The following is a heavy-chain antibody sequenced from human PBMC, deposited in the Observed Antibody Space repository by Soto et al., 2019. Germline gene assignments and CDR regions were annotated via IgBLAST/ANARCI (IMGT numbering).Heavy chain of an antibody. D-gene: IGHD4-17*01. CDR2: ISYDGSNK. CDR3: ARRPVTYYFDY. Sequence: ESGGGVVQPGRSLRLSCAASGFTFSNYAMHWVRQAPGKGLEWVAVISYDGSNKYYADSVKGRFTISRDNSKNTLYLQMNSLRAEDTAVYYCARRPVTYYFDYWGQGTRFTVSA. V-gene: IGHV3-30-3*01. J-gene: IGHJ4*02. CDR1: GFTFSNYA.